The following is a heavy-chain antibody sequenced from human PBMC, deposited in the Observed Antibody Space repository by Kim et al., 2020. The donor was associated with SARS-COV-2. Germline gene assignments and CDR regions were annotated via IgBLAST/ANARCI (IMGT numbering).Heavy chain of an antibody. CDR3: TTEAAAGPWY. V-gene: IGHV3-15*01. CDR2: IKSKTDGDEAT. J-gene: IGHJ4*02. Sequence: GGSLRLSCATFGLTFTEAWMSWVRQAPGTGLEWVGRIKSKTDGDEATDYAAPVKGRFTISRDDSKKMVSLQMNSLKIEDTAVYYCTTEAAAGPWYWGQGTLVTVSS. D-gene: IGHD6-13*01. CDR1: GLTFTEAW.